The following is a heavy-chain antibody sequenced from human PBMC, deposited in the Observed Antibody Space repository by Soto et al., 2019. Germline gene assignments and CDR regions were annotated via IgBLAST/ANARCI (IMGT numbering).Heavy chain of an antibody. V-gene: IGHV3-74*01. Sequence: GGSLRLSCAASGFTFGSYWMHWVRQAPGKGLVWVSRINSDGSSTSYADSVKGRFTIARDNAKNTLYLQMNSLRAEDTAVYYCARVAYCSGGSCYLRFYYYCSYGMDVWGQGTTVTVS. CDR2: INSDGSST. CDR3: ARVAYCSGGSCYLRFYYYCSYGMDV. CDR1: GFTFGSYW. J-gene: IGHJ6*01. D-gene: IGHD2-15*01.